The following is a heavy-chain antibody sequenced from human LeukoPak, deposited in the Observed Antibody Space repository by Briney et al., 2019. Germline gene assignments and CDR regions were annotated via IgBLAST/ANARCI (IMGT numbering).Heavy chain of an antibody. D-gene: IGHD3-22*01. CDR1: GFSFDDYG. V-gene: IGHV3-20*04. CDR3: ARDLRVVITGSFDS. CDR2: ISWNGDST. Sequence: GGSLRLSRAASGFSFDDYGLTWVRQAPGKGLEWVSGISWNGDSTDYADSVKGRFTISRDNAKNSLYLQMNSLRAEDTALYYCARDLRVVITGSFDSWGQGTLVTVSS. J-gene: IGHJ4*02.